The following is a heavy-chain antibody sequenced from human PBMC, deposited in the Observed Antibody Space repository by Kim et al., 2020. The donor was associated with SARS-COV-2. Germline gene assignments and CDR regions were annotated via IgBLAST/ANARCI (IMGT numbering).Heavy chain of an antibody. J-gene: IGHJ1*01. D-gene: IGHD4-17*01. CDR3: AKAFSTTVTTSGYFQH. Sequence: SVKGRFTISRDNSKNTLYMQMNSLRAEDTAVYYCAKAFSTTVTTSGYFQHWGQGTLVTVSS. V-gene: IGHV3-23*01.